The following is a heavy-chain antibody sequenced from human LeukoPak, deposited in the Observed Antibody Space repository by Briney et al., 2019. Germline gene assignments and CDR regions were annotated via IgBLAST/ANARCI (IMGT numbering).Heavy chain of an antibody. CDR2: IYYSGST. D-gene: IGHD3-10*01. CDR3: ARGGRNAERAGVAFYYGSGSYYR. V-gene: IGHV4-39*07. Sequence: SETLSLTCTVSGGSISSSSYYWRWIRQPPGKGLEWIGSIYYSGSTYYNPSLKSRVTITVDTSKNQFSLKLSSVTAADTAVYYCARGGRNAERAGVAFYYGSGSYYRWGQGTLVTVSS. CDR1: GGSISSSSYY. J-gene: IGHJ5*02.